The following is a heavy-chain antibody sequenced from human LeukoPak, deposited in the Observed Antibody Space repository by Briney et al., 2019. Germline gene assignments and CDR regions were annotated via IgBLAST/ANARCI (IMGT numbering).Heavy chain of an antibody. CDR2: IHYTGAT. D-gene: IGHD3-9*01. V-gene: IGHV4-34*01. J-gene: IGHJ4*02. CDR1: GGSITGYY. Sequence: SETLSLTCAVYGGSITGYYWSWIRQTPGRGLEWVGEIHYTGATSYNPSLKSRATISTDASKNQFSLRLSSVTAADTAVYYCARGNILTGYCFDFWGQGALVTVSS. CDR3: ARGNILTGYCFDF.